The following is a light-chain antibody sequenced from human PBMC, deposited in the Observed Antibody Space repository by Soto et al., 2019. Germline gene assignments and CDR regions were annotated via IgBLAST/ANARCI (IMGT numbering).Light chain of an antibody. V-gene: IGLV2-14*01. CDR1: SSDVGAYTS. Sequence: QSVGTEPASVSGSPGQSITISCTVSSSDVGAYTSVSWYQQHPGKAPKLMIYEVSNRPSGVSRRFSGSKSGNTASLTISGLQAEDEAHYYCSSYTSDNRDYVFGTGTKVTGL. CDR3: SSYTSDNRDYV. J-gene: IGLJ1*01. CDR2: EVS.